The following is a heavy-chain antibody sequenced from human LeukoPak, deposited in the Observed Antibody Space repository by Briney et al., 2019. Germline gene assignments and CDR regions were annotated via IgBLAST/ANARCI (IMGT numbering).Heavy chain of an antibody. CDR3: ARGYYYGMDV. CDR1: GFTFSSYD. V-gene: IGHV3-33*05. Sequence: GRSLRLSCAASGFTFSSYDIHWVRQAPGKGLEWVTIILYDGSNKYYADSVKGRFTISRDNSKNTVYLQMNSLTAEDTAVYYCARGYYYGMDVWGQGTTVTVSS. J-gene: IGHJ6*02. CDR2: ILYDGSNK.